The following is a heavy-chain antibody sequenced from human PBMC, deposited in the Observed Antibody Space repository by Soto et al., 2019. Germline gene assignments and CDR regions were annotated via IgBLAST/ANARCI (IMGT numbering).Heavy chain of an antibody. CDR2: TIPIFGTP. V-gene: IGHV1-69*05. CDR3: SRSFFTVASRGYFDY. D-gene: IGHD3-10*01. J-gene: IGHJ4*02. Sequence: QVQLVQSGAEVKKPGSSVKVSCKASGGTFSSYAISWVRQAPGQGLEWMGGTIPIFGTPNYAQKFQGRVTXTSAQSXXTAHMEVSSLRAQDTGVYYGSRSFFTVASRGYFDYWGQGTLVTVSS. CDR1: GGTFSSYA.